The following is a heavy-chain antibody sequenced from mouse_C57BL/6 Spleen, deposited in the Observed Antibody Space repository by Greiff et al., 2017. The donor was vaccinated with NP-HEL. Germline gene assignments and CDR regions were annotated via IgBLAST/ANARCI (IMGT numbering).Heavy chain of an antibody. D-gene: IGHD1-1*01. CDR2: ISSGGDYI. CDR1: GFTFSSYA. CDR3: TREDYGSSYPWFAY. Sequence: EVKLVESGEGLVKPGGSLKLSCAASGFTFSSYAMSWVRQTPEKRLEWVAYISSGGDYIYYADNVKGRVTISRDNARNTLYLQMSSLKSEDTAMYYCTREDYGSSYPWFAYWGQGTLVTVSA. J-gene: IGHJ3*01. V-gene: IGHV5-9-1*02.